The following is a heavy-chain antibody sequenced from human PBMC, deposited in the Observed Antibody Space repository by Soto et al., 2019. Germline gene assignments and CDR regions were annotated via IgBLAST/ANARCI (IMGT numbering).Heavy chain of an antibody. D-gene: IGHD5-18*01. V-gene: IGHV3-43*01. CDR3: AKDIRGYSHSFDY. J-gene: IGHJ4*02. CDR1: GFTFDDYT. CDR2: ISWDGGST. Sequence: DVQLVESGGVVVQPGGSLRLSCAASGFTFDDYTMHWVRQAPGKGLEWVSLISWDGGSTYYADSVKGRFTISRDNSKNSLYLQINSLRTEDTALYYCAKDIRGYSHSFDYWGQGTLVTVSS.